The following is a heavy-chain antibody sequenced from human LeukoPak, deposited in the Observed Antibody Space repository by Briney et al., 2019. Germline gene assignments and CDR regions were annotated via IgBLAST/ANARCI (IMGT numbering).Heavy chain of an antibody. J-gene: IGHJ6*03. Sequence: KPGGSLRLSCAASGFTFSNAWMSWVRQAPGKGLEWVGRIKSKTDGGTTDYAAPVKGRFTISRDDSKNTLYLQMNSLKTEDTAVYYCTTGWVGSGWPHLSGYYYYYMDVWGKGTTVTISS. CDR2: IKSKTDGGTT. V-gene: IGHV3-15*01. D-gene: IGHD6-19*01. CDR1: GFTFSNAW. CDR3: TTGWVGSGWPHLSGYYYYYMDV.